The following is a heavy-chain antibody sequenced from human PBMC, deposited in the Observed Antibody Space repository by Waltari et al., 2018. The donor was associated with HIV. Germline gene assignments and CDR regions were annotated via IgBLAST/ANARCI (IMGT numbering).Heavy chain of an antibody. CDR2: INTNTGNP. V-gene: IGHV7-4-1*02. J-gene: IGHJ3*02. Sequence: QVQLVQSGSELKKPGASVKVSCKASGYTFTSYAMNWVRQAPGQRLEWMGWINTNTGNPTYAQGFTGRFVFSLDTSVSTAYLQISSLKAEDTAVYYCARDGQLGGEVWAQCPAFDIWGQGTMVTVSS. CDR3: ARDGQLGGEVWAQCPAFDI. CDR1: GYTFTSYA. D-gene: IGHD3-16*01.